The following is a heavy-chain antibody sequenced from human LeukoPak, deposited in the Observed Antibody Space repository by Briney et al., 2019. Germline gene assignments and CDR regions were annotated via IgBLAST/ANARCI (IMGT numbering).Heavy chain of an antibody. CDR2: IYYSGST. CDR1: GGSISSYC. CDR3: ARDILGRGY. Sequence: PSETLSLTCTVSGGSISSYCWSWIRQPPGKGLEWIGYIYYSGSTNYNPSLKSRVTISVDTSKNQFSLKLNSVTAADTAVYYCARDILGRGYWGQGTLVTVSS. V-gene: IGHV4-59*12. D-gene: IGHD3-10*01. J-gene: IGHJ4*02.